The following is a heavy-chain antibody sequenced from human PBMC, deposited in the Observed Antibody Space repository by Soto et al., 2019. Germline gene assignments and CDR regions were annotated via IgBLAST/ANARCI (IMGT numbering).Heavy chain of an antibody. CDR2: IIPILGIA. CDR3: ARDRDGSLDDY. J-gene: IGHJ4*02. Sequence: QVQLVQSGAEVKKPGSSVKVSCKASGGTFSSYTISWVRQAPGQGLEWMGRIIPILGIANYAQKFQGRVTITEDKSTSKAYMELSSLRSEDTAVYYCARDRDGSLDDYWGQGTLVTVSS. V-gene: IGHV1-69*08. CDR1: GGTFSSYT. D-gene: IGHD2-15*01.